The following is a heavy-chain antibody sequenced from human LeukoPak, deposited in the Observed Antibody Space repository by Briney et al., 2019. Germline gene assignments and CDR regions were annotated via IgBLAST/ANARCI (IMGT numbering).Heavy chain of an antibody. CDR2: ISYDGSNK. V-gene: IGHV3-30*18. CDR1: GFTFSSYG. D-gene: IGHD4-17*01. J-gene: IGHJ5*01. Sequence: GGSLRLSCAASGFTFSSYGMPWVRQAPGKGLEWVAVISYDGSNKYYADSVKGRFTISRDNSKNTLYLQMNSLRAEDTAVYYCAKGGLGYGDYVGYFDFWGQGTLVTVSS. CDR3: AKGGLGYGDYVGYFDF.